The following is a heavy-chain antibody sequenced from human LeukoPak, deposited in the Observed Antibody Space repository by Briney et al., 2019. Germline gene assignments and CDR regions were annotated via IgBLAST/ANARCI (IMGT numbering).Heavy chain of an antibody. V-gene: IGHV4-34*01. CDR3: ARGIYGMVRGVIITNPDYYYYMDV. Sequence: SETLSLTCAVYGGSFSGYYWSWIRQPPGKGLEWIGEINHSGSTNYNPSLKSRVTISVDTSKNQFSLKLSSVTAADTAVYYCARGIYGMVRGVIITNPDYYYYMDVWGKGTTVTVSS. D-gene: IGHD3-10*01. J-gene: IGHJ6*03. CDR2: INHSGST. CDR1: GGSFSGYY.